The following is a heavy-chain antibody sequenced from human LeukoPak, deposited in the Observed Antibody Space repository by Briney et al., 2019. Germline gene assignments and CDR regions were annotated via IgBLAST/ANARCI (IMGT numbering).Heavy chain of an antibody. J-gene: IGHJ3*02. CDR3: ARDRRYCSSTSCYFGRHDAFDI. D-gene: IGHD2-2*01. V-gene: IGHV3-30-3*01. CDR1: GFTFSSYA. Sequence: GVLRLSCAASGFTFSSYAMHWVRQAPGKGLEWVAVISYDGSNKYYADSVKGRFTISRDNSKNTLYLQMNSLRAEDTAVYYCARDRRYCSSTSCYFGRHDAFDIWGQGTMVTVSS. CDR2: ISYDGSNK.